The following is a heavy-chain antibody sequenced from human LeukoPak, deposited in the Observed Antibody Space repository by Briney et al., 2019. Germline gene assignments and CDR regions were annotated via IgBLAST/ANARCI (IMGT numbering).Heavy chain of an antibody. J-gene: IGHJ6*02. D-gene: IGHD2-15*01. CDR1: GYTFTGYY. Sequence: GASVKVSCKASGYTFTGYYMHWVRQAPGQGLEWMGWINPNSGGTNYAQKFQGRVTMTRDTSISTAYMELSRLRSDDTAVYYCARDRDCSGGSCYSFLGYYYYGKDVWGQGTTVTVSS. V-gene: IGHV1-2*02. CDR3: ARDRDCSGGSCYSFLGYYYYGKDV. CDR2: INPNSGGT.